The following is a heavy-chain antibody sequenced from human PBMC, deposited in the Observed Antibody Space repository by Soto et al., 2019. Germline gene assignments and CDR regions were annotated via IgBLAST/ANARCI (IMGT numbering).Heavy chain of an antibody. V-gene: IGHV4-59*08. Sequence: SETLSLTCTVSGVSISSYYWSWIRQPPGKGLEWIGYIYYSGSTNYNPSLKSRVTISVDTSKNQFSLKLSSVTAADTAVYYCARHGDYNYYYMDVWGKGTTVTVSS. CDR3: ARHGDYNYYYMDV. J-gene: IGHJ6*03. D-gene: IGHD3-16*01. CDR1: GVSISSYY. CDR2: IYYSGST.